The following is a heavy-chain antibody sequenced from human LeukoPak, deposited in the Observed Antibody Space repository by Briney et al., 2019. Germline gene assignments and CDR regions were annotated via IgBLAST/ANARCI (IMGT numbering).Heavy chain of an antibody. D-gene: IGHD2-21*02. CDR2: IWYDGSNK. Sequence: PGGSLRLSCAASGFTFSSYGMHWVRQAPGKGLEWVAVIWYDGSNKYYADSVKGRFTISRDNSKNTLYLQMNSLRAEDTAVYYCARDQDCGGDCYRPCGMDVWGQGTTVTVSS. CDR1: GFTFSSYG. V-gene: IGHV3-33*01. CDR3: ARDQDCGGDCYRPCGMDV. J-gene: IGHJ6*02.